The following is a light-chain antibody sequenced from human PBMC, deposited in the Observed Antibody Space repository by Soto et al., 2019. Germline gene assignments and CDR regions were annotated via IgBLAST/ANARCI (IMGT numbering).Light chain of an antibody. V-gene: IGLV4-69*01. CDR1: SGHSSYA. Sequence: QSVLTQSPSASASLGASVKLTCTLSSGHSSYAIAWHQQQPEKGPRYLMKLNSDGSHTKGDEIPDRFSGSSSGAERYLTISGLQSEDEADYYCHTWGDGAVVFGGGTKLTVL. J-gene: IGLJ2*01. CDR2: LNSDGSH. CDR3: HTWGDGAVV.